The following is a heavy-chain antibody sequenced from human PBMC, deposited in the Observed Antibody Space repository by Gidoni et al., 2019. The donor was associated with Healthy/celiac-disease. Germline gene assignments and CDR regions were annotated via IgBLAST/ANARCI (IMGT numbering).Heavy chain of an antibody. J-gene: IGHJ4*02. CDR1: GGSMSSYY. Sequence: QVQLQESGPGLVKSSETLSLTCIVSGGSMSSYYWTWIRQPPGKGLEWIGYIYSNGKLDYNPSRKSRITISVDTSRSQFSLKFNSGTAADTAVYYCARGRTYSYYWGQGTLVTVSS. CDR2: IYSNGKL. V-gene: IGHV4-59*01. D-gene: IGHD2-21*01. CDR3: ARGRTYSYY.